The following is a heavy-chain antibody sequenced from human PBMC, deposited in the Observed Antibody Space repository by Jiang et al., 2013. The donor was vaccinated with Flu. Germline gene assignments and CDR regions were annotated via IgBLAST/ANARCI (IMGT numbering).Heavy chain of an antibody. CDR2: IYPGDSDT. V-gene: IGHV5-51*01. CDR3: ARLGCSGGNCYPDAFDI. CDR1: GYSFTSYW. J-gene: IGHJ3*02. D-gene: IGHD2-15*01. Sequence: SGAEVKKPGESLKISCKGSGYSFTSYWMGWVRQMPGKGLEWMGIIYPGDSDTRYRPSFQGQVTISADKSISTAYLQWSSLKASDTAMYYCARLGCSGGNCYPDAFDIWGQGTMVTVSS.